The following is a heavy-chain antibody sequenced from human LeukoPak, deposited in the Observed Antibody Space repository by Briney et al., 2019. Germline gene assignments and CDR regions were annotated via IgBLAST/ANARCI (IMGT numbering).Heavy chain of an antibody. CDR3: ARDWPDDFWSGTDAFDI. J-gene: IGHJ3*02. V-gene: IGHV4-30-4*08. CDR1: GGSISSGSYY. CDR2: IYYSGST. Sequence: PSQTLSLTCTVSGGSISSGSYYWSWIRQPPGKGLEWIGYIYYSGSTYYNPSLKSRVTISVDTSKNQFSLKLSSVTAADTAVYYCARDWPDDFWSGTDAFDIWGQGTMVTVSS. D-gene: IGHD3-3*01.